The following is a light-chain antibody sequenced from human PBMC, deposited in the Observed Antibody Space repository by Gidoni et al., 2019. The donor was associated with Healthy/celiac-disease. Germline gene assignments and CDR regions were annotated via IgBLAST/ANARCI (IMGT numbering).Light chain of an antibody. Sequence: PGTLSLSPGERATLSCRASKRVSSSYLAWYQQKPGQAPRLLIYGASSRATGIPDRFSGSGSGTDFTLTISRLEPEDFAVYYCQQYGSSPLTLGGGTKVEIK. CDR1: KRVSSSY. CDR2: GAS. CDR3: QQYGSSPLT. J-gene: IGKJ4*01. V-gene: IGKV3-20*01.